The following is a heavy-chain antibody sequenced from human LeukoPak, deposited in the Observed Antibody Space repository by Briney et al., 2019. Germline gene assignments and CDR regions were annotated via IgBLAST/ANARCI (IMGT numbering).Heavy chain of an antibody. J-gene: IGHJ6*03. D-gene: IGHD6-13*01. V-gene: IGHV1-69*06. CDR2: IIPIFGTA. CDR3: ARDKVPYSSSYYYMDV. CDR1: GYTFTSCY. Sequence: GASVKVSCKASGYTFTSCYMHWVRQAPGQGLEWMGGIIPIFGTANYAQKFQGRVTITADKSTSTAYMELSSLRSEDTAVYYCARDKVPYSSSYYYMDVWGKGTTVTASS.